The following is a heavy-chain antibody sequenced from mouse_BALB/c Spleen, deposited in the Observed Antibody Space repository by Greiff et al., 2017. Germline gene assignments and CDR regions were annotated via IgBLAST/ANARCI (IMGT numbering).Heavy chain of an antibody. Sequence: EVKVVESGGGLVQPGGSRKLSCAASGFTFSSFGMHWVRQAPEKGLEWVAYISSGSSTIYYADTVKGRFTISRDNPKNTLFLQMTSLRSEDTAMYYCARSRGYYGSSPYAMDYWGQGTSVTVSS. CDR2: ISSGSSTI. D-gene: IGHD1-1*01. CDR1: GFTFSSFG. CDR3: ARSRGYYGSSPYAMDY. J-gene: IGHJ4*01. V-gene: IGHV5-17*02.